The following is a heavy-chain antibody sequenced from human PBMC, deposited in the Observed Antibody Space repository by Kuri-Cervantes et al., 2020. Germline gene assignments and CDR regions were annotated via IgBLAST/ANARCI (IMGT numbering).Heavy chain of an antibody. D-gene: IGHD3-22*01. Sequence: ASVKVSCKASGYTFTSYYMHWVRQAPGQGLEWMGIINPSGGSTSYAQKFQGRVTMTRDTSISTAYMELSSLRSDDTAVYYCARGLYYDSSGYYPTARPLRGYFQHWGQGTLVTVSS. J-gene: IGHJ1*01. CDR2: INPSGGST. CDR1: GYTFTSYY. CDR3: ARGLYYDSSGYYPTARPLRGYFQH. V-gene: IGHV1-46*01.